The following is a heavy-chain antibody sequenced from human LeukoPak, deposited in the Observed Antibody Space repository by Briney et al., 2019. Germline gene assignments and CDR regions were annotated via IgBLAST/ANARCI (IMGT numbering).Heavy chain of an antibody. Sequence: GGSLRLSCAASGFTVRNNYMSWVRRAAGKGLEWVALIYSVGSTYYADSVKGRFTISRDNAKNSVYLQTNSLRVEDTAVYYCARNSGSNPFDYWGQGTLVTVSS. CDR1: GFTVRNNY. D-gene: IGHD1-26*01. CDR2: IYSVGST. V-gene: IGHV3-53*01. CDR3: ARNSGSNPFDY. J-gene: IGHJ4*02.